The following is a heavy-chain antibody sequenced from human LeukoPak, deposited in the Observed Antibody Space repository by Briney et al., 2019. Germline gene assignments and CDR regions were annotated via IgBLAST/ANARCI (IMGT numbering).Heavy chain of an antibody. CDR3: TRATGWYPDY. V-gene: IGHV3-7*01. CDR2: IKHDGIEM. CDR1: GFTFSNYW. Sequence: GGSLRLSCAASGFTFSNYWMTWVRQAPGKGLEWVANIKHDGIEMNYADSAKGRFTISRDNAKNSLYLQMTSLRAEDTALYYCTRATGWYPDYWGQGTLITVSS. D-gene: IGHD6-19*01. J-gene: IGHJ4*02.